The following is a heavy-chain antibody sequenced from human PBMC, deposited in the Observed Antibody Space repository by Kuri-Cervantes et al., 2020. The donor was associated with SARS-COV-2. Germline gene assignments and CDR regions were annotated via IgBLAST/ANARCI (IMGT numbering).Heavy chain of an antibody. Sequence: GESLKISCAASGFAFGDYYMSWIRQAPGKGLEWVSYVSHSGTIIYQADSVKGRFTISRDNAKSSLYLQMNSLRGEDTAVYYCARDGTAGGSYNWFDPWGQGTLVTVSS. V-gene: IGHV3-11*01. CDR3: ARDGTAGGSYNWFDP. J-gene: IGHJ5*02. CDR2: VSHSGTII. CDR1: GFAFGDYY. D-gene: IGHD1-26*01.